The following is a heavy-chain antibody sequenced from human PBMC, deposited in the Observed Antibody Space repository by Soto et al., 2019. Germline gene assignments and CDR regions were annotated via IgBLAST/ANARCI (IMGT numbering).Heavy chain of an antibody. CDR1: GGSISSGDYY. V-gene: IGHV4-30-4*01. J-gene: IGHJ5*02. CDR3: ARDGLYYDFWSGSNWFDP. D-gene: IGHD3-3*01. Sequence: SETLSLTCTVSGGSISSGDYYWSWIRQPPGKGLEWIGYIYYSGSTYYNPSLKSRVTISVDTSKNQFSLKLSSVTAADTAVYYCARDGLYYDFWSGSNWFDPWGQGTLVTVSS. CDR2: IYYSGST.